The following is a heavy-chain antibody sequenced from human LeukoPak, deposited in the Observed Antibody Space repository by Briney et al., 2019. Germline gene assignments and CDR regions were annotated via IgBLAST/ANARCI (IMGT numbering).Heavy chain of an antibody. CDR3: ARGGSVTMIVDNAFDI. V-gene: IGHV4-30-2*01. CDR1: GGSISSGGYS. J-gene: IGHJ3*02. D-gene: IGHD3-22*01. Sequence: PSQTLSLTCAVSGGSISSGGYSWSWIRQPPGTGLEWIGYIYHSGSTYYNPSLKSRVTISVDRSKNQFSLKLSSVTAADTAVYYCARGGSVTMIVDNAFDIWGQGTMVTVSS. CDR2: IYHSGST.